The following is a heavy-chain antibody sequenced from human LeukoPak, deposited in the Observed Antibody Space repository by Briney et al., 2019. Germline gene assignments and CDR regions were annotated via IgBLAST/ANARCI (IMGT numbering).Heavy chain of an antibody. J-gene: IGHJ5*02. Sequence: GASVKVSCKASGYTFTSYYMHWVRQAPGQGLEWMGIINPSGGSTSYAQKFQGRVTMTRDTSTSTVYMELSSLRSEDTAVYYCARDAVYGSGTPGWFDPWGLGTLVTVSS. CDR2: INPSGGST. CDR1: GYTFTSYY. CDR3: ARDAVYGSGTPGWFDP. V-gene: IGHV1-46*01. D-gene: IGHD3-10*01.